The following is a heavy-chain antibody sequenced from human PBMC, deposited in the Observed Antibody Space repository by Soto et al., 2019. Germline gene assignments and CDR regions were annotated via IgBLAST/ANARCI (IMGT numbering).Heavy chain of an antibody. CDR2: IIPSFGTA. D-gene: IGHD1-20*01. J-gene: IGHJ6*02. V-gene: IGHV1-69*13. CDR3: ARDVITGTPGYYYGMDV. CDR1: GGTFSSYA. Sequence: ASVKVSCKASGGTFSSYAISWVRQAPGHGLEWLGGIIPSFGTANYAQKFHVRVTITSDESPSTAYMELSSLRSEDTAVYYCARDVITGTPGYYYGMDVWGQGTTVTVS.